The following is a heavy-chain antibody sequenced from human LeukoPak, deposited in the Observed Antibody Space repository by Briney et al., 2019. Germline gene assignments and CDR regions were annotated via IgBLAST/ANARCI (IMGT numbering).Heavy chain of an antibody. J-gene: IGHJ4*02. CDR1: GFTFSSYA. V-gene: IGHV3-23*01. Sequence: PGGSLRLSCAASGFTFSSYAMSWARQAPGKGLEWVSAISGSGGSTYYADSVKGRFTISRDNSKNTLYLQMNSLRAEDTAVYYCAKDPLYGGKIGRGFDYWGQGTLVTVSS. CDR2: ISGSGGST. CDR3: AKDPLYGGKIGRGFDY. D-gene: IGHD4-23*01.